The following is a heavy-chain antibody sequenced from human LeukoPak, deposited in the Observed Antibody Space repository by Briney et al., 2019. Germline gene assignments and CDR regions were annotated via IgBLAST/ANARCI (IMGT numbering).Heavy chain of an antibody. CDR2: ISGSGGST. Sequence: GGSLRLSCTVSGFTVSSNSMSWVRQAPGKGLEWVSAISGSGGSTYYADSVKGRFTISRDNSKNTLYLQMNSLRAEDTAVYYCAKDSLRIAVAGRFDYWGQGTLVTVSS. CDR1: GFTVSSNS. CDR3: AKDSLRIAVAGRFDY. V-gene: IGHV3-23*01. D-gene: IGHD6-19*01. J-gene: IGHJ4*02.